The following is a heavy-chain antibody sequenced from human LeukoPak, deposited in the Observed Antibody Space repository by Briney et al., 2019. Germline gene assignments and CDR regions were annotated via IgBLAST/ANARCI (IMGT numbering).Heavy chain of an antibody. CDR3: AALDHGHDY. J-gene: IGHJ4*02. V-gene: IGHV3-74*03. CDR2: INSDGGST. Sequence: GGSLRLSCVASGFTFSSYWMHWVRQAPGKGLVWVSRINSDGGSTKCADSVKGRFTISRDNAKNTLYLQMNSLRAEDTAVYYCAALDHGHDYWGQGTLVTVSS. CDR1: GFTFSSYW.